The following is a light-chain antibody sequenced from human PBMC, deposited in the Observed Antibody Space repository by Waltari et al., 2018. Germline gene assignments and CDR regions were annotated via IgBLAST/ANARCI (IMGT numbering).Light chain of an antibody. CDR1: SSDVGGYNS. CDR2: EAS. J-gene: IGLJ2*01. CDR3: CSYAGSYTLV. V-gene: IGLV2-11*01. Sequence: QSALTQPRSVSGSPGQSVTISCTGTSSDVGGYNSVSWYQQHPGKAPNLMIYEASTRPSGVPERFSGSKSGNTASLTISGLQAEDEADYYCCSYAGSYTLVFGGGTKLTVL.